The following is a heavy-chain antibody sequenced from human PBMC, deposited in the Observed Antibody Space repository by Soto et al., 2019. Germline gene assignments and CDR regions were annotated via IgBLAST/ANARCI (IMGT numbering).Heavy chain of an antibody. D-gene: IGHD6-19*01. CDR2: ISAYNGNT. J-gene: IGHJ5*02. CDR3: ARVHYRSGWLGWFVP. CDR1: GYTFTSYG. Sequence: GASVKVSCKASGYTFTSYGISWVRQAPGQGLEWMGWISAYNGNTNYAQKLQGRVTMTTDTSTSTAYMELRSLRSDDTAVYYCARVHYRSGWLGWFVPSCQGTLVTVSS. V-gene: IGHV1-18*01.